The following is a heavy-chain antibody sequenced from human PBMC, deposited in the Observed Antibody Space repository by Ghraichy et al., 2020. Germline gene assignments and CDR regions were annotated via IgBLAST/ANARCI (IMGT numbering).Heavy chain of an antibody. D-gene: IGHD4-17*01. J-gene: IGHJ4*02. CDR1: GFTFSSYA. Sequence: GGSLRLSCAASGFTFSSYAMSWVRQAPGKGLEWVSAISGSGGSTYYADSVKGRFTISRDNSKNTLYLQMNSLRAEDTAVYYCAKDGFDYGDFWGVYYFDYWGQGTLVTVSS. CDR3: AKDGFDYGDFWGVYYFDY. CDR2: ISGSGGST. V-gene: IGHV3-23*01.